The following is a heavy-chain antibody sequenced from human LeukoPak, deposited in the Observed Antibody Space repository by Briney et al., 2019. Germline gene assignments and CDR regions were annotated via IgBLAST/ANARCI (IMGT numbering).Heavy chain of an antibody. D-gene: IGHD2-15*01. CDR3: ARESGGSWTIYDH. V-gene: IGHV3-11*01. CDR2: ISSRGSAI. J-gene: IGHJ5*02. Sequence: GGSLRLSCAASGFSFSDYYMSWIRQAPGKGLEWLSYISSRGSAIYYADSVKGRFIISRDNAKNSLYLEVSSLRVEDTAVYYCARESGGSWTIYDHWGQGTLVTVSS. CDR1: GFSFSDYY.